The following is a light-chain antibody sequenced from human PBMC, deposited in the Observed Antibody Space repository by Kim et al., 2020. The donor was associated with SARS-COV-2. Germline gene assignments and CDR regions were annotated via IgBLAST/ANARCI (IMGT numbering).Light chain of an antibody. CDR3: NSRDSSGNHYV. CDR2: DKK. CDR1: SLRSYY. J-gene: IGLJ1*01. Sequence: ALGQTVRITCQGDSLRSYYTSWYQQKPGQAPVLVLYDKKNRPSGIPDRFSGSNSGNTASLTITGAQEEDEADYYCNSRDSSGNHYVFGTGTKVTVL. V-gene: IGLV3-19*01.